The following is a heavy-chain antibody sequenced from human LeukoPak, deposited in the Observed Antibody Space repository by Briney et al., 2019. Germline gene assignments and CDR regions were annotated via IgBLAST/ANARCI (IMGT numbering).Heavy chain of an antibody. V-gene: IGHV3-30*02. CDR1: GFTLSSYG. CDR3: AKDYSDSSGYFRVPHVFDS. J-gene: IGHJ4*02. D-gene: IGHD3-22*01. CDR2: IRYDRRNQ. Sequence: PGGSLRLSCAASGFTLSSYGMHWVRQAPGKGLEWVAFIRYDRRNQYYADSVKGRFTISRDNSRNTLYLQMNSLRAEDTAVYYCAKDYSDSSGYFRVPHVFDSWGQGTLVTVSS.